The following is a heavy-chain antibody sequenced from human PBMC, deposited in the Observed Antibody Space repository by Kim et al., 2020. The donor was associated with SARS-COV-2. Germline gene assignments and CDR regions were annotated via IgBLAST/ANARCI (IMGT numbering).Heavy chain of an antibody. D-gene: IGHD4-4*01. V-gene: IGHV4-39*01. CDR3: ARHGPPTDPTYWYFDL. Sequence: SETLSLTCTVSGGSISSSSYYWGWIRQPPGKGLEWIGSIYYSGSTYYNPSLKSRVTIFVDTSKNQFSLKLSSVTAADTAVYYCARHGPPTDPTYWYFDLWGRGTLVTVSS. J-gene: IGHJ2*01. CDR1: GGSISSSSYY. CDR2: IYYSGST.